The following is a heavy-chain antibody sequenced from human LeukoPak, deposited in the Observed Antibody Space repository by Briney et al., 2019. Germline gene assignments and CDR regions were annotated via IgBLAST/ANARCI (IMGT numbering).Heavy chain of an antibody. CDR2: INPSGGST. V-gene: IGHV1-46*01. CDR3: ASASGNIVVVPVAVWYFDL. Sequence: ASVKVSCKASGYTFTSYYMHWVRQAPGQGLEWMGIINPSGGSTSYAQKFQGRVTMTRDMSTSTVYMELSSLRSEDTAVYYCASASGNIVVVPVAVWYFDLWGRGTLVTVSS. CDR1: GYTFTSYY. J-gene: IGHJ2*01. D-gene: IGHD2-2*01.